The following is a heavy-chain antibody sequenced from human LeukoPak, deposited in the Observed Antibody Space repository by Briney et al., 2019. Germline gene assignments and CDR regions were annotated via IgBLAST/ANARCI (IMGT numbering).Heavy chain of an antibody. CDR1: GGSINSGDYY. V-gene: IGHV4-30-4*01. D-gene: IGHD2-2*01. J-gene: IGHJ2*01. Sequence: SQTLSLTCTVSGGSINSGDYYWSWIRQPPGKGLEWIGYIYYSGSTYYNPSLKSRVTISVDTSKNQFSLKLSSVTAADTAVYYCARETTLYQLLRYWYFDLWGRGTLVTVSS. CDR3: ARETTLYQLLRYWYFDL. CDR2: IYYSGST.